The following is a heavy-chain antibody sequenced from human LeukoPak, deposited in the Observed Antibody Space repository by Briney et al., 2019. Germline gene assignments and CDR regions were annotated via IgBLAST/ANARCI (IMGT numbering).Heavy chain of an antibody. CDR2: IQNDGSDK. Sequence: PGGSLRLSCAASGFIFSTYNMHWVRQAPGKGLEWVSFIQNDGSDKYYADSVKGRFTISRDNAKNSLYLQMKSLRAEDTAVYYCARGKTSQNIVTRKTYNWFDPWGQGTLVTVSS. J-gene: IGHJ5*02. CDR1: GFIFSTYN. D-gene: IGHD2/OR15-2a*01. CDR3: ARGKTSQNIVTRKTYNWFDP. V-gene: IGHV3-30*02.